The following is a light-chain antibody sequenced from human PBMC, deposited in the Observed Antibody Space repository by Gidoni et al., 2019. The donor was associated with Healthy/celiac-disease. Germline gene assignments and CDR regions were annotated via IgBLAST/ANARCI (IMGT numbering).Light chain of an antibody. CDR3: MQSIQLPLT. J-gene: IGKJ4*01. Sequence: DIVMTHTPLSLSVTAGQPASISCKSSQSLLHSDGKTYLYWYLQKPGHPPQLLIYEVSNRLSGVQERFSGSGSGTDFTLKISRVEAEDVGVYYCMQSIQLPLTFGGGTKVEIK. CDR1: QSLLHSDGKTY. CDR2: EVS. V-gene: IGKV2D-29*01.